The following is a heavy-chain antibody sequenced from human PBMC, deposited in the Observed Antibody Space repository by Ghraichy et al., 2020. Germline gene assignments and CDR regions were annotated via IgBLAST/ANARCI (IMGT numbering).Heavy chain of an antibody. CDR2: ISGSGGST. D-gene: IGHD3-22*01. V-gene: IGHV3-23*01. CDR3: AKHWVVTTFDY. Sequence: GGSLRLSCAASGFTFSSYAMSWVRQAPGKGLEWVSDISGSGGSTYYVDSVKGRFTISRDNSKNTLYLQMNSLRAEDTAVYYCAKHWVVTTFDYCGQGTLFTVSS. J-gene: IGHJ4*02. CDR1: GFTFSSYA.